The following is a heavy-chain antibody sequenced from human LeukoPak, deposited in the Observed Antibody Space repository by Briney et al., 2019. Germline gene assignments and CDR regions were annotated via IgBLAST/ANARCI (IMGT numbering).Heavy chain of an antibody. CDR2: IYHSGST. D-gene: IGHD6-13*01. J-gene: IGHJ3*02. CDR1: GGSISSSNW. V-gene: IGHV4-4*02. Sequence: SETLSLTCAVSGGSISSSNWWGWVRQPPGKGLEWIGEIYHSGSTNYNPSLKSRVTISVDKSKNQFSLKLSSVTAADTAVYYCGVIQTEPYSSSWYDAFDIWGQGTMVTVSS. CDR3: GVIQTEPYSSSWYDAFDI.